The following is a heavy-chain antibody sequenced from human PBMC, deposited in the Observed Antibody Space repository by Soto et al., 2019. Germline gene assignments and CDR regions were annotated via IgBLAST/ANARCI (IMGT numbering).Heavy chain of an antibody. Sequence: GASVKVSRKASGYTFTSYGISWVRQAPGQGLEWMGWISAYNGNTNYAQKLQGRVTMTTDTSTSTAYMELRSLRSDDTAVYYCARIGRNCSSTSCYSWFDPWGQGTLVTVSS. J-gene: IGHJ5*02. CDR3: ARIGRNCSSTSCYSWFDP. CDR1: GYTFTSYG. D-gene: IGHD2-2*02. V-gene: IGHV1-18*04. CDR2: ISAYNGNT.